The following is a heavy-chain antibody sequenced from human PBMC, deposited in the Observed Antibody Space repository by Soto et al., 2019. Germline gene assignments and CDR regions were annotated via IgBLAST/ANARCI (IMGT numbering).Heavy chain of an antibody. CDR3: ARSPDSSGYYPRWYYYGMDV. CDR1: GGSISSYY. J-gene: IGHJ6*02. D-gene: IGHD3-22*01. CDR2: IYYTGST. Sequence: PSETLSLTCTVSGGSISSYYWSWIRQPPGKGLDWIGYIYYTGSTNYNPSLKSRVTISVDTSKNQFSLKLSSVTAADTAVYYCARSPDSSGYYPRWYYYGMDVWGQGTTVTVSS. V-gene: IGHV4-59*12.